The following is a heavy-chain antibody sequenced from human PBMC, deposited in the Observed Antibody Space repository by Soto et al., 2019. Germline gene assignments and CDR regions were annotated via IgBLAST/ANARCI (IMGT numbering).Heavy chain of an antibody. V-gene: IGHV3-30-3*01. J-gene: IGHJ6*02. CDR2: ISYYGSKK. D-gene: IGHD1-7*01. CDR1: GFTFSSYA. CDR3: ARDQGGTTLYYHGMDV. Sequence: QVQLVESGGGVVQPGRSLRLSCAASGFTFSSYAMHWVRQAPGQGVEWGAFISYYGSKKYYADSVKGRFTIARDNSKNTPYLQMNSLRPEDTAGYHCARDQGGTTLYYHGMDVWGQGTTVTVSS.